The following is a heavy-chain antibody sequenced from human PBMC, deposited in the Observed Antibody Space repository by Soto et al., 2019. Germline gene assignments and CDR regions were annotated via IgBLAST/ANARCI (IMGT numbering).Heavy chain of an antibody. CDR1: GGSISSYY. J-gene: IGHJ3*02. Sequence: XETLSLTCTVSGGSISSYYWSWIRQPAGKGLEWIGRIYTSGSTNYNPSLKSRVTMSVDTSKNQFSLKLSSVTAADTAVYYCARDMRYSSSWFDAFDIWGQGTMVTVSS. D-gene: IGHD6-13*01. V-gene: IGHV4-4*07. CDR2: IYTSGST. CDR3: ARDMRYSSSWFDAFDI.